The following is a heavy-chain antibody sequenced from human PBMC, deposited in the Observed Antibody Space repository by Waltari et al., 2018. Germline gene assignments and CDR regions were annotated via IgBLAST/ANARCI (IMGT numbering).Heavy chain of an antibody. D-gene: IGHD6-19*01. CDR3: AKVGVAGTAEPYFDY. Sequence: EVQLLESGGGLVQPGGSLRLSCVASGFTFRSYAMSWVRQAPGKGLEWVSVISGSDGRTYYADSVKGRFTISRDNAKNTLYLQMNSLRAEDTAVYYCAKVGVAGTAEPYFDYWGQGTLVTVSS. J-gene: IGHJ4*02. CDR2: ISGSDGRT. CDR1: GFTFRSYA. V-gene: IGHV3-23*01.